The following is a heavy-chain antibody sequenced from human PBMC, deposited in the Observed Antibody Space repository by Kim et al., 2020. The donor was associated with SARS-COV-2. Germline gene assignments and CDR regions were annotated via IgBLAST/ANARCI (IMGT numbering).Heavy chain of an antibody. Sequence: GGSLRLSCAASGFTFNNYAMSWVRQAPGKGLEWLSSISGSGGVTYYADSVKGRFTISRDNSKTTLYLQVNSLRGEDTSVYYCAKDLEEALLYGSIGIDAFDIWGQGTLVTVSS. V-gene: IGHV3-23*01. CDR1: GFTFNNYA. J-gene: IGHJ3*02. CDR3: AKDLEEALLYGSIGIDAFDI. D-gene: IGHD1-26*01. CDR2: ISGSGGVT.